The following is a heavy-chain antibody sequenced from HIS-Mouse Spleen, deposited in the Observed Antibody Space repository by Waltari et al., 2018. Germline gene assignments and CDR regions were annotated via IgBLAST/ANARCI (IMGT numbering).Heavy chain of an antibody. V-gene: IGHV4-39*07. D-gene: IGHD6-13*01. CDR2: IYYSGST. CDR3: AREIPYSSSWYDWYFDL. Sequence: QLQLQESGPGLVKPSETLSLTCTVSGGSISSSSYYWGWICQPPGKGLEWIGSIYYSGSTSYTPSLTSRVTISVDPTKNQFSLKLSSVTAADTAVYYCAREIPYSSSWYDWYFDLWGRGTLVTVSS. J-gene: IGHJ2*01. CDR1: GGSISSSSYY.